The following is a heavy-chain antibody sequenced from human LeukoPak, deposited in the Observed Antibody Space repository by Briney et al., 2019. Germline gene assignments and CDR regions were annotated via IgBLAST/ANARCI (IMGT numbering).Heavy chain of an antibody. V-gene: IGHV4-39*01. CDR2: IYDSGNE. CDR1: GGSISTSAFY. Sequence: SEXLSLTCTVSGGSISTSAFYWGWLRQPPGKGLEWLGSIYDSGNEFYNPSLKSRVTISAETSKNQFSLKLNSVTAADTAMYYCARQISDYYYYYMDVWGEGITVTVSS. CDR3: ARQISDYYYYYMDV. D-gene: IGHD2/OR15-2a*01. J-gene: IGHJ6*03.